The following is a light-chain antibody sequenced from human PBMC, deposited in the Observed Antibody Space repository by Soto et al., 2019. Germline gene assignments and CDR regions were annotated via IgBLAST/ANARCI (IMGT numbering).Light chain of an antibody. Sequence: IVLTQAPGALSLSPWERSTLACMASQSIIARHSPWYQQPRGQAPRLLISDASNRAAGIPDRFSGSGSGTDFTLTISSLEPEDFAVYYCQQYGNSPITFGQGTRLEIK. J-gene: IGKJ5*01. CDR3: QQYGNSPIT. CDR2: DAS. V-gene: IGKV3-20*01. CDR1: QSIIARH.